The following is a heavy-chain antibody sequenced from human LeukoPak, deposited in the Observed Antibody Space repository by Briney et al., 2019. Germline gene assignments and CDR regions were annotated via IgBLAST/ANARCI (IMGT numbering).Heavy chain of an antibody. J-gene: IGHJ3*02. D-gene: IGHD3-22*01. V-gene: IGHV4-39*01. Sequence: SETLSLTCTVSGGSISSSTYYWGWIRQPPGKGLEWIGSIYYSGSTYYNPSLKSRVPISVDTSKNQFSLKLSSVTAADTAVYYCATYYYDRTGYDTFDIWGQGTMVTVSS. CDR1: GGSISSSTYY. CDR3: ATYYYDRTGYDTFDI. CDR2: IYYSGST.